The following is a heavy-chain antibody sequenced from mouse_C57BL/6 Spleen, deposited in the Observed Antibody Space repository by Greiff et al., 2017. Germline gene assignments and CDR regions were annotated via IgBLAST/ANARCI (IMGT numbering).Heavy chain of an antibody. V-gene: IGHV1-50*01. CDR3: ARRNWEGGYFDV. D-gene: IGHD4-1*01. J-gene: IGHJ1*03. CDR2: IDPSDSYT. CDR1: GYTFTSYW. Sequence: VQLQQPGAELVKPGASVKLSCKASGYTFTSYWMQWVKQRPGQGLEWIGEIDPSDSYTNYNQKFKGKATLTVDTSSSTAYMQLSSLTSEDSAVYYCARRNWEGGYFDVWGTGTTVTVSS.